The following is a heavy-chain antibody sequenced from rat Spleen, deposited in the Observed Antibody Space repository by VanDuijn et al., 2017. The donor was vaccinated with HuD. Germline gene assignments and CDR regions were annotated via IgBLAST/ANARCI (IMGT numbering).Heavy chain of an antibody. V-gene: IGHV1-43*01. Sequence: QVQLQQSGAELAKPGSSVKISCKASGYTFTSYYISWIKQTTGQGLEYIGYINTGSGGTNYNEKFKGKATLTVDKSSSTAFMQLSSLTPDDSAVYYCARAGYLRDWYFDFWGPGTMVTVSS. CDR2: INTGSGGT. CDR3: ARAGYLRDWYFDF. D-gene: IGHD2-2*01. J-gene: IGHJ1*01. CDR1: GYTFTSYY.